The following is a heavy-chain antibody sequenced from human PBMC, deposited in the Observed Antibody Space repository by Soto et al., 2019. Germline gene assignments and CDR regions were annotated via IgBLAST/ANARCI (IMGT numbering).Heavy chain of an antibody. V-gene: IGHV1-18*04. CDR1: GYTFTTYG. CDR2: ISAYNGNT. CDR3: ARDHFPSTYDSCDY. J-gene: IGHJ4*02. D-gene: IGHD2-2*01. Sequence: QVQLVQSGAEMKKPGASVKVSCKASGYTFTTYGISWVRQAPGQGLEWMGWISAYNGNTHYAQKLQGRVTMTTDTAKSTAYVELRSLRSDDTAVYYCARDHFPSTYDSCDYWGQGTLVTVSS.